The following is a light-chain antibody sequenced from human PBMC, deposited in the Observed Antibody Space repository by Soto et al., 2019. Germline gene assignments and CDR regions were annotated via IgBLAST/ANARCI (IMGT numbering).Light chain of an antibody. Sequence: DIQMTQSPSTLSASVGDRVTITCRASQSISSWLAWYQQKPGKAPKLLIYKASSLESGVPSRFSGSGSGTEFILTISSLQPDDFATYYCQQYNSDPSFGQGTKVEIK. CDR1: QSISSW. CDR2: KAS. CDR3: QQYNSDPS. J-gene: IGKJ1*01. V-gene: IGKV1-5*03.